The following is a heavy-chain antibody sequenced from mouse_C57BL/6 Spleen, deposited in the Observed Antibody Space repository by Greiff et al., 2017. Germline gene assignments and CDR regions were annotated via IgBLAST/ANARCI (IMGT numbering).Heavy chain of an antibody. CDR1: GFTFSDYY. D-gene: IGHD1-1*01. V-gene: IGHV5-16*01. J-gene: IGHJ2*01. Sequence: DVKLVESEGGLVQPGSSMKLSCTASGFTFSDYYMAWVRQVPEKGLEWVANINYDGSSTYYLDSLQSRFIISRDNAKNILYLQMSSLKSEDTATYYCARGDGYYCDYWGQGTTLTVSS. CDR2: INYDGSST. CDR3: ARGDGYYCDY.